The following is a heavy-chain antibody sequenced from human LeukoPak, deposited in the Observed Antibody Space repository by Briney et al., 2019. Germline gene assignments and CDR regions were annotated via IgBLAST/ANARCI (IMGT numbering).Heavy chain of an antibody. CDR3: ARLRYQPLYVDY. J-gene: IGHJ4*02. CDR1: GGSISSYY. D-gene: IGHD2-2*01. CDR2: IYYTGST. Sequence: PWETLSLTCTVSGGSISSYYWSWIRQPPGKGLEWIGYIYYTGSTNYNPSLKSRVTISVDTAKSQFSLKLSSVTAADTALYYCARLRYQPLYVDYWGKGTLFTVSS. V-gene: IGHV4-59*08.